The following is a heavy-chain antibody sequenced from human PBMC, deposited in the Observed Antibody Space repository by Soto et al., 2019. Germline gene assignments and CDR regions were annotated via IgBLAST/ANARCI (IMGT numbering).Heavy chain of an antibody. CDR2: ISQSGRT. V-gene: IGHV4-34*01. CDR1: GGSFSGYY. J-gene: IGHJ3*02. Sequence: PSETLSLTCAVHGGSFSGYYWSWIRQPPGKGLEWIGEISQSGRTNYNPSLKSRVTISLDTSKNQFSLKLSSLTAADTALYYCAREYFRARGGFDTWGLGTLVTVS. D-gene: IGHD3-9*01. CDR3: AREYFRARGGFDT.